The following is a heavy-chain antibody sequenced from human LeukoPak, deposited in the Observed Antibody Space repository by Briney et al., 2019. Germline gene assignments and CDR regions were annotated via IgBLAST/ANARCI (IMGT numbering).Heavy chain of an antibody. CDR1: GFTFNIYA. J-gene: IGHJ4*02. CDR2: ISGSGGST. D-gene: IGHD3-10*01. Sequence: GGSLRLSCAASGFTFNIYAMSWVRQAPGKGLEWLSGISGSGGSTSYADSVKGRFTISRDNARDTLYLQMNNLRAEDTALYYCAKESSDYDSGTSFDFWGQGTLFTVSS. CDR3: AKESSDYDSGTSFDF. V-gene: IGHV3-23*01.